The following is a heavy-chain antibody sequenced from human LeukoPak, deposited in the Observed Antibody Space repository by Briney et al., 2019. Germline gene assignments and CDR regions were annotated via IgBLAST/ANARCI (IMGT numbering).Heavy chain of an antibody. CDR2: ISGYNGNT. V-gene: IGHV1-18*01. Sequence: ASVKVSCKASGYTFNRYGITWVRQAPGQGLEWMGWISGYNGNTNYAQKFQGRVTMTTDTSASTAYMEVRSLRSDDTAVYYCARGNSGWYGGMDYWGQGTPVTVSS. D-gene: IGHD6-19*01. J-gene: IGHJ4*02. CDR3: ARGNSGWYGGMDY. CDR1: GYTFNRYG.